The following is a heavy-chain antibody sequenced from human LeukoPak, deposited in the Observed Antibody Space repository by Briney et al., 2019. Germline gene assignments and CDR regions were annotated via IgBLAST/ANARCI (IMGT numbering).Heavy chain of an antibody. CDR3: AKDDRYGDYGTTAFDY. Sequence: GGSLRLSCAASEFTFSRYTMNWVRQAPGKGLEWVSSISSSSRYIHYADSVKGRFTISRDNAKNSLYLQMNSLRAGDTAVYYCAKDDRYGDYGTTAFDYWGQGTLVTVSS. CDR2: ISSSSRYI. J-gene: IGHJ4*02. V-gene: IGHV3-21*04. D-gene: IGHD4-17*01. CDR1: EFTFSRYT.